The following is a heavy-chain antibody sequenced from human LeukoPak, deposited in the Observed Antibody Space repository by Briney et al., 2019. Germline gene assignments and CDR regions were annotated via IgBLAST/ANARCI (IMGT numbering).Heavy chain of an antibody. J-gene: IGHJ5*02. CDR3: ARGRNSSSWRYNWFDP. V-gene: IGHV1-2*06. CDR2: INPNSGGT. CDR1: GYTFTGYY. Sequence: ASVKVSCKASGYTFTGYYMHWVRQAPGQGLEWMGRINPNSGGTNYAQKFQGRVTMTRDTSISTAYMELSRLKSDDTAVYYCARGRNSSSWRYNWFDPWGQGTLVTVSS. D-gene: IGHD6-13*01.